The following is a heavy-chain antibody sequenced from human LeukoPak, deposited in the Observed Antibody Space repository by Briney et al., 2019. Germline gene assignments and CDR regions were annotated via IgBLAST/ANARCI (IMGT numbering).Heavy chain of an antibody. J-gene: IGHJ4*02. CDR1: GASISSYY. CDR2: IFYSGIT. V-gene: IGHV4-59*01. Sequence: SETLSLTCTVSGASISSYYWSWIRQPPGKGLEWSGYIFYSGITHYNPSLKSRVTMSVDTSKNQFSLKLSSVTAADTAVYFCASGPYPAAGTDHQFDYWGQGTLVTVFS. D-gene: IGHD6-13*01. CDR3: ASGPYPAAGTDHQFDY.